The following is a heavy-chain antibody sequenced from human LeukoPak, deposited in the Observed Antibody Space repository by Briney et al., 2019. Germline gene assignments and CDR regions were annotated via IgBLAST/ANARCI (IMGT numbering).Heavy chain of an antibody. D-gene: IGHD1-26*01. Sequence: GASVKVSCKASGYTFTSYDINWVRQATGQGLEWMGWMNPNSGNTGYAQKFQGRVTITRNTSISTAYMELSSLRSEDTAVYYCARGRPSGSYRVRYYYYMDVWGKGTTVTVSS. CDR2: MNPNSGNT. V-gene: IGHV1-8*03. CDR3: ARGRPSGSYRVRYYYYMDV. J-gene: IGHJ6*03. CDR1: GYTFTSYD.